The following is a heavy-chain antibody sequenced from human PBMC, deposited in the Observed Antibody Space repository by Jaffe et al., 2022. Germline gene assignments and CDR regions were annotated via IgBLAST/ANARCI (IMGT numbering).Heavy chain of an antibody. CDR2: IRYDGSNK. CDR3: AKDKFRQYDYIWGSYREQGEYFQH. V-gene: IGHV3-30*02. D-gene: IGHD3-16*02. Sequence: QVQLVESGGGVVQPGGSLRLSCAASGFTFSSYGMHWVRQAPGKGLEWVAFIRYDGSNKYYADSVKGRFTISRDNSKNTLYLQMNSLRAEDTAVYYCAKDKFRQYDYIWGSYREQGEYFQHWGQGTLVTVSS. CDR1: GFTFSSYG. J-gene: IGHJ1*01.